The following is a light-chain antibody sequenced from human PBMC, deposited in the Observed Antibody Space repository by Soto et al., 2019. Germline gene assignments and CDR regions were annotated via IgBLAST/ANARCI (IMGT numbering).Light chain of an antibody. J-gene: IGLJ2*01. Sequence: QSVLTQPPSASGTPGQRVSISCSGSSCNIGSNYVYWYQQLPGTAPKLLIYRNNHRPSGVPDRFSGSKSGTSASLAISGLRSEDEADYYCAAWDGSLSGVVFGGGTKLTVL. CDR2: RNN. CDR1: SCNIGSNY. V-gene: IGLV1-47*01. CDR3: AAWDGSLSGVV.